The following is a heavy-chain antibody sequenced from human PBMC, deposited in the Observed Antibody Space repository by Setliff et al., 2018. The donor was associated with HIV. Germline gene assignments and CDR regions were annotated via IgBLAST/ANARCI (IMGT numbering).Heavy chain of an antibody. CDR2: IYHSVST. Sequence: SETLSLTCAVSGGSISSGGYSWSWIRQPPGKGLEWIGYIYHSVSTYYNPSLKSQVTISIDRSKNQFSLKLSSVTAADTAVYYCASARGLYCSSTSCPGRGWFDPWGQGTLVTVSS. D-gene: IGHD2-2*01. V-gene: IGHV4-30-2*01. J-gene: IGHJ5*02. CDR3: ASARGLYCSSTSCPGRGWFDP. CDR1: GGSISSGGYS.